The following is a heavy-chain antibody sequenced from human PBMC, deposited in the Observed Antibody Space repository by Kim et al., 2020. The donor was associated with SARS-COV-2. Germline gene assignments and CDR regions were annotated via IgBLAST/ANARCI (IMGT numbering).Heavy chain of an antibody. CDR3: ARDSRYCGGDCSDY. Sequence: NPSLKSRVTLSVATSKNQFSLKLSSVTAADTAVYYCARDSRYCGGDCSDYWGQGTLVTVSS. J-gene: IGHJ4*02. V-gene: IGHV4-59*01. D-gene: IGHD2-21*02.